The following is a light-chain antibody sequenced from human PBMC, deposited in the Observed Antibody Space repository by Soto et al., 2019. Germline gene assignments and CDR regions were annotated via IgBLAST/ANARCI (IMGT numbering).Light chain of an antibody. V-gene: IGLV2-14*01. CDR3: SSYTSSSTV. CDR2: EVS. Sequence: LTQPASVSGSPGQSITISCTGTSSDVGGYNYVSWYQQHPGKAPKLMIYEVSNRPSGVSNRFSGSKSGNTASLTISGLQAEDEADYYCSSYTSSSTVFGTGTKSPS. CDR1: SSDVGGYNY. J-gene: IGLJ1*01.